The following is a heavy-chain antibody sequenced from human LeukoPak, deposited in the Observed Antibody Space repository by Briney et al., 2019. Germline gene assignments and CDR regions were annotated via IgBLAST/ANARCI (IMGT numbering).Heavy chain of an antibody. CDR2: INPNSGGT. Sequence: ASVKVSCKASGYTFTGYYMHWVRQAPGQGLEWMGWINPNSGGTNNEQKFQGRVTMTRDTSISTAYMELSRLRSDDTAVYFCARVPLANYYDSSGYQYFQHWGQGTLVTVSS. CDR3: ARVPLANYYDSSGYQYFQH. V-gene: IGHV1-2*02. J-gene: IGHJ1*01. CDR1: GYTFTGYY. D-gene: IGHD3-22*01.